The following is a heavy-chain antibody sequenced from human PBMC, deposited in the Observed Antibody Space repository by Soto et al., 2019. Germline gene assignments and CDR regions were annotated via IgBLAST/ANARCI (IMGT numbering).Heavy chain of an antibody. CDR2: ISYDGSNK. J-gene: IGHJ4*02. CDR1: GFTFSSYA. Sequence: GGSLRLSCAASGFTFSSYAMHWVRQAPGKGLEWVAVISYDGSNKYYADSVKGRFTISRDNSKNTLYLQMNSLRAEDTAVYYCARDRTGHYYDSSGYYEPSDYWGQGTLVTVSS. V-gene: IGHV3-30-3*01. CDR3: ARDRTGHYYDSSGYYEPSDY. D-gene: IGHD3-22*01.